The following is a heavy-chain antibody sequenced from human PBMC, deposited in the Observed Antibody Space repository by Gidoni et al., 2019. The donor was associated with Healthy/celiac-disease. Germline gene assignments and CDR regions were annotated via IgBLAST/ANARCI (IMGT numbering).Heavy chain of an antibody. CDR3: TTDDWQQLVPWYYYGMDV. CDR2: IKSKTDGGTT. V-gene: IGHV3-15*01. D-gene: IGHD6-13*01. J-gene: IGHJ6*02. CDR1: GFTFSNAW. Sequence: EVQLVESGGGLVKPGGSLRLSCAASGFTFSNAWMSWVRQAPGKGLEWVGRIKSKTDGGTTDYAAPVKGRFTISRDDSKNTLYLQMNSLKTEDTAVYYCTTDDWQQLVPWYYYGMDVWGQGTTVTVSS.